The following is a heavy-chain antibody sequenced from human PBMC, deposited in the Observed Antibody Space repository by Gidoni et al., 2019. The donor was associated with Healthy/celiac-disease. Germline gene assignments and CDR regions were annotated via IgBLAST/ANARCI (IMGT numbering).Heavy chain of an antibody. D-gene: IGHD5-18*01. V-gene: IGHV3-33*01. CDR3: ARESDSYGYHDAFDI. CDR1: GFNFGSDG. CDR2: IWYDGSNK. Sequence: QVQLVESGGGVVQLGRSLRITSAASGFNFGSDGMHWVRQAPGKGLEWVAVIWYDGSNKYYADSVQGRFTISRDNSKNTLYLQMNSLIAEDTAVYYCARESDSYGYHDAFDIWGQGTMVTVSS. J-gene: IGHJ3*02.